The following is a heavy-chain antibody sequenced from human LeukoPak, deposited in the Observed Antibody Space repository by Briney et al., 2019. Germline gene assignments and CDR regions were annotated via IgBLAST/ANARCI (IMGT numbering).Heavy chain of an antibody. V-gene: IGHV3-23*01. CDR2: ISHSGRST. CDR3: ARVQGYYYASGSSYYFDY. D-gene: IGHD3-10*01. Sequence: GGSLRLPCAASGFTFSSYAMSWVRQAPGKGLEWVSAISHSGRSTYYADSVKGRFTISRDNAKNSLYLQMNSLRAEDTAVYYCARVQGYYYASGSSYYFDYWGQGTLVTVSS. CDR1: GFTFSSYA. J-gene: IGHJ4*02.